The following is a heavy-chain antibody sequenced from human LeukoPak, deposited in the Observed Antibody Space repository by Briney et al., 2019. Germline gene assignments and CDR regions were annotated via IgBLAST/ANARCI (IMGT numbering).Heavy chain of an antibody. V-gene: IGHV1-18*01. D-gene: IGHD2-8*01. CDR1: GYTFTSYG. CDR3: ARVLGYCTNGVCYPDY. J-gene: IGHJ4*02. Sequence: ASVKVSCKASGYTFTSYGISWARQAPGQGLEWMGWISAYNGNTNYAQKLQGRVTMTTDTSTSTAYMELRSLRSDDTAVYYCARVLGYCTNGVCYPDYWGQGTLVTVSS. CDR2: ISAYNGNT.